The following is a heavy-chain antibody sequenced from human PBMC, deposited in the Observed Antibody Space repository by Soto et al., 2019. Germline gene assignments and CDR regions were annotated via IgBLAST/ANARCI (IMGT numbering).Heavy chain of an antibody. CDR2: ISAYNGNT. CDR1: GYTFTSYG. Sequence: QVQLVQSGAEVKNPGASVKVSCKASGYTFTSYGISWVRQAPGQGLEWMGWISAYNGNTNYAQKFQGRVTMTTETTTSTAYMELKSLRSDDTAMYYCARLIVADGIYNWLDPWGQGTLVTVSS. D-gene: IGHD3-22*01. J-gene: IGHJ5*02. V-gene: IGHV1-18*01. CDR3: ARLIVADGIYNWLDP.